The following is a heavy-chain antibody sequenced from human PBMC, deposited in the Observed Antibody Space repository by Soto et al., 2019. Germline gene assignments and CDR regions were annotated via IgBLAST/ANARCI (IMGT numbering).Heavy chain of an antibody. CDR2: ISGSGGST. J-gene: IGHJ4*02. CDR1: GFTFSSYA. CDR3: AKDAYSSGWYEAFDY. V-gene: IGHV3-23*01. D-gene: IGHD6-19*01. Sequence: GGSLRLSCAASGFTFSSYAMSRVRQAPGKGLEWVSAISGSGGSTYYADSVKGRFTISRDNSKNTLYLQINSLRAEDTAVYYCAKDAYSSGWYEAFDYWGQGILVTVSS.